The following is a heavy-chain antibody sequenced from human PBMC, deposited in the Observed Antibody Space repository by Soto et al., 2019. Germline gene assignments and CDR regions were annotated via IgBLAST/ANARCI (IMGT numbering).Heavy chain of an antibody. J-gene: IGHJ4*02. CDR1: GFTFSSYS. D-gene: IGHD5-18*01. CDR2: ISSSSSYI. Sequence: GGSLRLSCAASGFTFSSYSMNWVRQAPGKGLEWVSSISSSSSYIYYPDSVKGRFTISRDNAKNSLYLQMNSLRAEDTAVYYCARGVRGYSYGFYDYWGQGTLVTVSS. CDR3: ARGVRGYSYGFYDY. V-gene: IGHV3-21*01.